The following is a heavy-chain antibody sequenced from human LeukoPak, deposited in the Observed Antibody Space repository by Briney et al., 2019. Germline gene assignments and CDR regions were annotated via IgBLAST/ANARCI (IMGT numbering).Heavy chain of an antibody. J-gene: IGHJ6*03. Sequence: SETLSLTCAVYGGSFSGYYWSWIRQPPGKGLEWIGEINHSGSTNYNPSLKSRVTISVDTSKNQFSLKLSSVTAADTAVYYCASRYCSSTSCSPGYMDVWGKGTTVTVSS. CDR2: INHSGST. D-gene: IGHD2-2*01. CDR3: ASRYCSSTSCSPGYMDV. CDR1: GGSFSGYY. V-gene: IGHV4-34*01.